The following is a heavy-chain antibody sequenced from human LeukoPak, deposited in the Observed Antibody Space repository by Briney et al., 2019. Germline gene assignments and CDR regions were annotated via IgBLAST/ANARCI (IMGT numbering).Heavy chain of an antibody. CDR3: ARAGVRYSSSWVFPKPYYYYYMDV. J-gene: IGHJ6*03. V-gene: IGHV3-23*01. CDR1: GFTFSSYA. D-gene: IGHD6-13*01. Sequence: PGGSLRLSCAASGFTFSSYAMSWVRQAPGKGLEWVSAISGSGGSTYYADSVKGRFTISRDNSKNTLYLQMNSLRAEDTAVYYCARAGVRYSSSWVFPKPYYYYYMDVWGKGTTATISS. CDR2: ISGSGGST.